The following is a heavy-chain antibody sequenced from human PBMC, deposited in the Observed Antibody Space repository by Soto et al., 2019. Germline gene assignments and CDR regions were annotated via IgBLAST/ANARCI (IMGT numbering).Heavy chain of an antibody. CDR3: AKGSLVVTTLCGHFDY. CDR1: GFTFTNYA. J-gene: IGHJ4*02. D-gene: IGHD3-22*01. V-gene: IGHV3-23*01. CDR2: ISGSGGST. Sequence: GGSLRLSCAASGFTFTNYAMSWVRQAPGKGLEWVSGISGSGGSTYYADSVKGRFTISRDSSKNTLYLQMNSLRAEDTAVYYCAKGSLVVTTLCGHFDYCRQVTLFTASS.